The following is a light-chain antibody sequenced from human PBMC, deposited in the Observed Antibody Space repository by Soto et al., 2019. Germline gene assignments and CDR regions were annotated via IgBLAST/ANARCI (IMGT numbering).Light chain of an antibody. J-gene: IGLJ3*02. V-gene: IGLV3-21*04. Sequence: SYELTQPPSVSVAPGKTARITCGGDNIGSESVNWYQQRPGQAPVLVIYYDSDRPSGIPERFSGSNSGNTATLTISRVEDGDEADYYCQVWDTSRDHQVFGGGTKLTVL. CDR2: YDS. CDR1: NIGSES. CDR3: QVWDTSRDHQV.